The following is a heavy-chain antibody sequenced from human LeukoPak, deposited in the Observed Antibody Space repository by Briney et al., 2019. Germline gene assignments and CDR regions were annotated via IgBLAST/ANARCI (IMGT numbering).Heavy chain of an antibody. V-gene: IGHV1-8*01. CDR1: GYTFTSYD. Sequence: GSVKVSCKASGYTFTSYDINWVRQATGQGLEWMGWMNPNSGNTGYAQKFQGRVTMTRNTSISTAYMELSSLRSEDTAVYYCARGGYCSGGSCYSNWFDPWGQGTLVTVSS. J-gene: IGHJ5*02. CDR2: MNPNSGNT. CDR3: ARGGYCSGGSCYSNWFDP. D-gene: IGHD2-15*01.